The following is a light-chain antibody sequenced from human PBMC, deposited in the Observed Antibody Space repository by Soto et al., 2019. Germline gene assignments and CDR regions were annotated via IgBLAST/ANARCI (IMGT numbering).Light chain of an antibody. CDR1: QSVSSH. CDR2: DAS. J-gene: IGKJ5*01. CDR3: QQGGNWPLT. Sequence: PGERATVSCRASQSVSSHLAWYQQKRGQAPRLLIYDASCRASGIPARFSGSGYGTDFTLTISSLEPEDFAVYYCQQGGNWPLTSGQGTRLEIK. V-gene: IGKV3-11*01.